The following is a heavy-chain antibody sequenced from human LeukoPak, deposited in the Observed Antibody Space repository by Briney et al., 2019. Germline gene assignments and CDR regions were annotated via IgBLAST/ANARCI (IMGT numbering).Heavy chain of an antibody. Sequence: ASVEVSCKASGYTFTSYGISWVRQAPGQGLEWMGWISAYNGNTNYAQKLQGRVTMTTDTSTSTAYMELRSLRSDDTAVYYCARDQGNTTVRGDWFDPWGQGTLVTVSS. D-gene: IGHD3-10*01. V-gene: IGHV1-18*04. CDR3: ARDQGNTTVRGDWFDP. CDR1: GYTFTSYG. J-gene: IGHJ5*02. CDR2: ISAYNGNT.